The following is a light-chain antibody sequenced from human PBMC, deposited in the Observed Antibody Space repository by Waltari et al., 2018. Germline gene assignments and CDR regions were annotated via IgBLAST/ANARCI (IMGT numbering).Light chain of an antibody. CDR3: MQALQTPYT. CDR1: QSLLYSNGNNY. CDR2: LGS. V-gene: IGKV2-28*01. J-gene: IGKJ2*01. Sequence: DIVMTQSPLSLPVTPGEPASISCRSSQSLLYSNGNNYLDWYLQKPGQSPQVLIYLGSNRASGVPDRFSGSASGTDFTLKISRVEAEDVGVYYCMQALQTPYTFGQGTKLEIK.